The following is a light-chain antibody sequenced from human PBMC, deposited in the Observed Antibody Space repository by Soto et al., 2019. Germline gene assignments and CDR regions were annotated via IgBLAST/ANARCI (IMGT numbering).Light chain of an antibody. J-gene: IGKJ1*01. Sequence: EIQMTQSPSTLAASFGDRATLTCGASQSVSAWLAWYQQKPGQAPKLLIYDVSTLESGVPLRFSGSGSGTEFTLTISSLQPEDFATYFCLQHNSYPRTFGQGTKVDIK. CDR2: DVS. V-gene: IGKV1-5*01. CDR3: LQHNSYPRT. CDR1: QSVSAW.